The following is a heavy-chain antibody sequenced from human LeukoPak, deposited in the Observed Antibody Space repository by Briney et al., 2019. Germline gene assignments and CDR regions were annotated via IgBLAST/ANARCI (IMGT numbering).Heavy chain of an antibody. CDR1: GGSFSGYY. Sequence: SETLSLTCAVYGGSFSGYYWSWIRQPPGKGLEWIGEINHSGSTNYNPSLKSRVTISVDTSKNQFSLKLSSVTAADTAVYYCASRAIFGVVPLAYFDYWGQGTLVTASS. D-gene: IGHD3-3*01. J-gene: IGHJ4*02. CDR2: INHSGST. V-gene: IGHV4-34*01. CDR3: ASRAIFGVVPLAYFDY.